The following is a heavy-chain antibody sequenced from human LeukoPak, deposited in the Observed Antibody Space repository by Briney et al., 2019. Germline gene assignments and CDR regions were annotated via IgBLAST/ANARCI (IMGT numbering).Heavy chain of an antibody. V-gene: IGHV3-7*03. J-gene: IGHJ4*02. Sequence: PGGSLRLSCAASGFTFSRYWMSWVRQAPGKGLEWVANINQDGSEKYYVDSVKGRFTISRDNAKNSLYLQMNSLRAEDMALYYCAKGGDIVGATGPLDYWGQGTLVTVSS. CDR3: AKGGDIVGATGPLDY. CDR2: INQDGSEK. CDR1: GFTFSRYW. D-gene: IGHD1-26*01.